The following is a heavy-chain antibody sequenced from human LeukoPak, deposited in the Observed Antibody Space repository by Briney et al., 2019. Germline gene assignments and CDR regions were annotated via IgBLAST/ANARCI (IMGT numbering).Heavy chain of an antibody. CDR2: INPNSGGT. D-gene: IGHD4-17*01. CDR3: ARVRTTVTNYYHYGMDV. V-gene: IGHV1-2*02. CDR1: GYTFTGYY. Sequence: ASVKVSCKASGYTFTGYYMHWVRQAPGQGLEWMGWINPNSGGTNYAQKFQGRVTMTRDTSISTAYMELSRLRSDDTAVYYCARVRTTVTNYYHYGMDVWGQGTTVTVSS. J-gene: IGHJ6*02.